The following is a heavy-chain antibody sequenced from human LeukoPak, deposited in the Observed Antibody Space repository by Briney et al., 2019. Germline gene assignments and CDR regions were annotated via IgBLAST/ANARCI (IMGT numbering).Heavy chain of an antibody. D-gene: IGHD3-3*01. CDR1: GYTFTGSY. CDR2: INPSGGST. Sequence: ASVKVSCKGSGYTFTGSYMHWVRQAPGQGLEWLGVINPSGGSTAYAQNFQGRVTMTRDTSTRTVYMEVSSLRSEDTAVYYCAREAGYDFWSGLDYWGQGTLVTVSS. V-gene: IGHV1-46*01. J-gene: IGHJ4*02. CDR3: AREAGYDFWSGLDY.